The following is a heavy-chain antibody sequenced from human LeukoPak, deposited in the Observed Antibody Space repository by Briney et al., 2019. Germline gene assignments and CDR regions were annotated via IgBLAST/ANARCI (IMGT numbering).Heavy chain of an antibody. CDR1: GGTFSSYA. Sequence: ASVKVSCKASGGTFSSYAISWVRQAPGQGLEWMGGIIPIFGTANYAQKFQGRVTITADKSTSTAYMELSSLRSEDTAVYYCARMRSSASNYFDYWGQGTLVTVSS. V-gene: IGHV1-69*06. D-gene: IGHD2-2*01. CDR3: ARMRSSASNYFDY. CDR2: IIPIFGTA. J-gene: IGHJ4*02.